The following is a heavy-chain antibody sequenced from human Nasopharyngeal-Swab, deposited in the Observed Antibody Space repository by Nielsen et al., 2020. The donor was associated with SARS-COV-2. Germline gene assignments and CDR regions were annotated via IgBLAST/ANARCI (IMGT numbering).Heavy chain of an antibody. D-gene: IGHD3-9*01. V-gene: IGHV3-11*04. Sequence: GGSLRLSCAASGFTFSDYYMSWIRQAPGKGLEWVSYISGSGSTIYYADSVKGRFTTSRDNAKNSLYLQMNSLRAEDTAVYYCARYGGIQILTGYFDYWGLGALVTVSS. J-gene: IGHJ4*02. CDR2: ISGSGSTI. CDR1: GFTFSDYY. CDR3: ARYGGIQILTGYFDY.